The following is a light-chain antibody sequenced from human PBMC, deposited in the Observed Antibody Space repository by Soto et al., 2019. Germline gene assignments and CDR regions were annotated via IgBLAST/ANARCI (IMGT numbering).Light chain of an antibody. CDR1: SSNIGAGYD. V-gene: IGLV1-40*01. Sequence: QSVLTQPPSVSGAPGQRVTISCTGSSSNIGAGYDVHWYQQLPGTAPKLLIYGNSNRPSWVPDRFSGSKSGTSASLAITGLEAEDEADYECQSYDRSLSVVVFGGGTKLTVL. CDR2: GNS. J-gene: IGLJ2*01. CDR3: QSYDRSLSVVV.